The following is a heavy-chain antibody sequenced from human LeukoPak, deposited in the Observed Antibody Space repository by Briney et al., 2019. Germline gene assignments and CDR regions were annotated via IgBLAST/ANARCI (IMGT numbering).Heavy chain of an antibody. D-gene: IGHD4-17*01. CDR3: ASARSTVTSWYFDL. Sequence: PSETLSLTCTVSGGSISSYYWTWIRQPPGKGLEWIGYISYSGNTNYNPSLKSRVTISVDTSKNHFSLKLSSVTAADTAVYYCASARSTVTSWYFDLWGRGTLVTVSS. CDR2: ISYSGNT. CDR1: GGSISSYY. J-gene: IGHJ2*01. V-gene: IGHV4-59*08.